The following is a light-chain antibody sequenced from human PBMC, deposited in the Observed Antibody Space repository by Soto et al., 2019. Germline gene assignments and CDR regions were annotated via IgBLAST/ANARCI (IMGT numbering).Light chain of an antibody. V-gene: IGLV1-51*01. CDR3: GSWDSSLSAYV. J-gene: IGLJ1*01. CDR1: SSNIGGNS. CDR2: DDN. Sequence: QSVMTQPPSVSAAPGQKVTISCSGSSSNIGGNSVSWYQQLPGTAPKLLIYDDNKRPSGIPDRFSGSKSGTSATLGITGFQTGDEADYYCGSWDSSLSAYVXXXGTKVTVL.